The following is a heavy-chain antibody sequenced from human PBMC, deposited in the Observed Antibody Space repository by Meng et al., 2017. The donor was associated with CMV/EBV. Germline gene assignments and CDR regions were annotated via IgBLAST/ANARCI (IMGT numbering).Heavy chain of an antibody. Sequence: ASVKVSCKASGYTFTSYGISWVRQAPGQGLEWMGWISAYNGNTNYAQKLQGRVTMTTDTSTSTAYMELRSLRSEDTAVYYCARAQRITIFGVAKNYYYYGMDVWGQGTTVTVSS. CDR1: GYTFTSYG. J-gene: IGHJ6*02. D-gene: IGHD3-3*01. V-gene: IGHV1-18*01. CDR3: ARAQRITIFGVAKNYYYYGMDV. CDR2: ISAYNGNT.